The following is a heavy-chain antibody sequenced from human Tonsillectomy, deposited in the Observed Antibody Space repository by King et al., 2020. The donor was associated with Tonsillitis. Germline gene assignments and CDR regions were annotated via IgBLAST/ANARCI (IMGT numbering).Heavy chain of an antibody. V-gene: IGHV1-46*01. Sequence: QLVQSGAEVKKPGASVKVSCKASGYTFTSYYMHWVRQAPGQGLEWMGIINPSGGSTSYAQKFQGRVTMTRDTSTSTVYMRLSSLRSEDTAVYYCARDRVATPRHDAFDIWGQGTMVTVSS. CDR1: GYTFTSYY. CDR3: ARDRVATPRHDAFDI. D-gene: IGHD2-15*01. J-gene: IGHJ3*02. CDR2: INPSGGST.